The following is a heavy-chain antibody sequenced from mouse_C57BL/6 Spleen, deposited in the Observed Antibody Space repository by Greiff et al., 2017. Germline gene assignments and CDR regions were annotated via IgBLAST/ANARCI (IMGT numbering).Heavy chain of an antibody. Sequence: EVQLQQSGPELVKPGASVKISCKASGYTFTDYYMNWVKQSHGKSLEWIGDINPNNGGTSYNQKFKGKATLTVDKSSSTAYMELRSLTSEDSAVYYWANYYGSSPWFAYWGQGTLVTVSA. V-gene: IGHV1-26*01. CDR2: INPNNGGT. D-gene: IGHD1-1*01. CDR3: ANYYGSSPWFAY. J-gene: IGHJ3*01. CDR1: GYTFTDYY.